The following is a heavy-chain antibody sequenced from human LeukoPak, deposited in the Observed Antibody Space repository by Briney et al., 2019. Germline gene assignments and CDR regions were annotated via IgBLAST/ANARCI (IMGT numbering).Heavy chain of an antibody. V-gene: IGHV3-30*02. CDR2: IQYDRTNE. CDR3: AKDRCSNGIGCYYYYMEV. J-gene: IGHJ6*03. CDR1: GFTFSSYG. Sequence: PGGTLRLSCAASGFTFSSYGMSWVRQAPGKGLEWVAYIQYDRTNEQYAHSVKGRFRISRDNSNNILYLQMNSLRTEDTAVYYCAKDRCSNGIGCYYYYMEVWGKGTTVTISS. D-gene: IGHD2-8*01.